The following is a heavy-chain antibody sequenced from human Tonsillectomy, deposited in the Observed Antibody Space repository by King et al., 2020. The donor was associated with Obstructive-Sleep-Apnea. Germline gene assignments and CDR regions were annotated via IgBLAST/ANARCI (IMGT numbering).Heavy chain of an antibody. CDR3: ARWPLEKGDIGADY. Sequence: QLQESGPGLVKPSGTLSLTCAVSGGSISSSNWWSWGRHPPRKGLDWSGESIYSRSTTYNPSLKSRVTISVEKSKNKFSLKLSSVTAADTAVYYCARWPLEKGDIGADYWGQGTLVTVSS. J-gene: IGHJ4*02. D-gene: IGHD1-26*01. CDR1: GGSISSSNW. V-gene: IGHV4-4*02. CDR2: SIYSRST.